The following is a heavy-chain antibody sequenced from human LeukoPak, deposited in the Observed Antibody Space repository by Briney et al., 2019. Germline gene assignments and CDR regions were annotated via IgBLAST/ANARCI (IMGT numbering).Heavy chain of an antibody. CDR1: GGSISSGSYY. J-gene: IGHJ3*01. CDR3: VRVDWLFLRGAFDV. Sequence: SETLSLTCTVSGGSISSGSYYWSWIRQPAGKGLEWIGRIYTSGSTNYNPSLKSRVTISVDTSKNQFSLKLSSVTAADTAVYYCVRVDWLFLRGAFDVWGQGTMVTVSS. CDR2: IYTSGST. D-gene: IGHD3-9*01. V-gene: IGHV4-61*02.